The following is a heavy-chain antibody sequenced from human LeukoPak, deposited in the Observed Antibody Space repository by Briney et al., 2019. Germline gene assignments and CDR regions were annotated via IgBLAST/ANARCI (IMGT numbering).Heavy chain of an antibody. J-gene: IGHJ4*02. Sequence: ASVKVSCKASGYTFTGYYMHWVRQAPGQGLEWMGRINPNSGGTSYAQKLQGRVTMTRDTSISTAYMELSRLRSDGTAVYYCARALSLTVRRSIAAADTPSGYWGQGTLVTVSS. V-gene: IGHV1-2*06. D-gene: IGHD6-13*01. CDR1: GYTFTGYY. CDR2: INPNSGGT. CDR3: ARALSLTVRRSIAAADTPSGY.